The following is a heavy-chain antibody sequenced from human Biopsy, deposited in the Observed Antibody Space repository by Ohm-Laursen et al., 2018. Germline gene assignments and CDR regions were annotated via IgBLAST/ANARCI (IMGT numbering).Heavy chain of an antibody. CDR3: ARGSNDSGGLYFPR. Sequence: SETLSLTCTVSGGSFTGHYWSWIRQPPGKGLEWIGHISCTGYTSYNASLKSRVTISVDTSRNHFSLRSSSLTAADTAVYYCARGSNDSGGLYFPRWGQGTLLTVSS. D-gene: IGHD4-23*01. CDR1: GGSFTGHY. CDR2: ISCTGYT. J-gene: IGHJ4*02. V-gene: IGHV4-59*11.